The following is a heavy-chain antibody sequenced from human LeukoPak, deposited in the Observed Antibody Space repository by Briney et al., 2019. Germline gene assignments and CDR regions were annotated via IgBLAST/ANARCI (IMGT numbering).Heavy chain of an antibody. J-gene: IGHJ3*01. CDR2: MNPNRGNT. CDR3: ARGSGYSSSCLLGAFDF. Sequence: ASVKVSCKASGCTFTSYVINWVRQAAGQGREWMGWMNPNRGNTGYAQKFQGRVTMTRNTSISTAYMELSSLISEDTAVYYCARGSGYSSSCLLGAFDFWGQGTMVTVSS. CDR1: GCTFTSYV. D-gene: IGHD6-13*01. V-gene: IGHV1-8*01.